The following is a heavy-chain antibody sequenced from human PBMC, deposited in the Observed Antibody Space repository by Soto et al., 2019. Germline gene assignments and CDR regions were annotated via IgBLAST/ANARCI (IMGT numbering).Heavy chain of an antibody. CDR1: GFTFSDYY. CDR3: AREHHRYSGYDYVDY. Sequence: QVQLVESGGGLVKPGGSLRLSCAASGFTFSDYYMYWIRQAPGKGLEWVSYITSSSSYTNYADSVKGRFTITRDNAKNSLYLQMNSLRAEDTAVYYCAREHHRYSGYDYVDYWGQGTLVTVSS. V-gene: IGHV3-11*05. D-gene: IGHD5-12*01. J-gene: IGHJ4*02. CDR2: ITSSSSYT.